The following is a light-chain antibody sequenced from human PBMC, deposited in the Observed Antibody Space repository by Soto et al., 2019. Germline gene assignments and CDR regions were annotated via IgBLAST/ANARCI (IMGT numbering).Light chain of an antibody. CDR3: QHYNKAPWT. CDR2: DES. J-gene: IGKJ1*01. V-gene: IGKV1-27*01. CDR1: QDVHTF. Sequence: VQMTQSPSSLSASVGDRVTITCRASQDVHTFLAWYRQRPGRAPELLIYDESTLQAGVPSRFSGDGFGTHFILTISSLQPEDVATYYCQHYNKAPWTFGQGTKV.